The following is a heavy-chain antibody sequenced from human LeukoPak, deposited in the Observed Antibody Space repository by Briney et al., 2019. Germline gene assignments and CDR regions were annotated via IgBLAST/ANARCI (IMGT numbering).Heavy chain of an antibody. V-gene: IGHV3-21*01. CDR3: ASGIRERGFDS. J-gene: IGHJ4*02. CDR2: ISPTGGAI. Sequence: GGSLRLSCAASGFTFSTSGRNWVRQAPGRGLEWVSSISPTGGAIFYADSVRGRFTISRDSAKSSLSLQMNSLKAEDTALYFCASGIRERGFDSWGQGTLVTVSS. D-gene: IGHD1-1*01. CDR1: GFTFSTSG.